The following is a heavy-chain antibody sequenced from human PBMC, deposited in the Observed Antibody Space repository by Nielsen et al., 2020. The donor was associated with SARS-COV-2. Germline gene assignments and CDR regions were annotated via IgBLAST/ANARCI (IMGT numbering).Heavy chain of an antibody. D-gene: IGHD4-17*01. CDR1: GFTFSRYS. J-gene: IGHJ4*02. V-gene: IGHV3-7*01. CDR3: ARGVTTYDY. Sequence: GESLKISCAASGFTFSRYSMNWVRQAPGKGLEWVATIEQDGSKRYYVDSLKGRFTISRDNTKNSLYLQMNSLRAEDTAVYYCARGVTTYDYWGQGTLVTVSS. CDR2: IEQDGSKR.